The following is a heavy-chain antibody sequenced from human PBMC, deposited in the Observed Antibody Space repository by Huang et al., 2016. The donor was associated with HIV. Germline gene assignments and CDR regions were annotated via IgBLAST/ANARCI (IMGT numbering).Heavy chain of an antibody. D-gene: IGHD2-15*01. CDR2: ISYDGRSD. V-gene: IGHV3-30*18. CDR3: AKESRWFSDFDQ. J-gene: IGHJ5*02. CDR1: GFIFSNFG. Sequence: QVQLVESGGGVVQPGTSLRLSCAASGFIFSNFGMHWVRQAPSKGLEWVAVISYDGRSDRYSDSVKGRFTISRDNDKNTLSLEMNRLRHDDTAVYYCAKESRWFSDFDQWGQGTLVTVSS.